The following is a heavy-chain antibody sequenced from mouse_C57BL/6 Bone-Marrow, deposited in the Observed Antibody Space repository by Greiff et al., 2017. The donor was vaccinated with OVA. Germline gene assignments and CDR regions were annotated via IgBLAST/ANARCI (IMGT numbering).Heavy chain of an antibody. CDR3: ARWGSRQLGWYFDV. D-gene: IGHD4-1*02. V-gene: IGHV1-59*01. CDR1: GYTFTSYW. Sequence: VQLQQPGAELVRPGTSVKLSCKASGYTFTSYWMHWVKQRPGQGLEWIGVIDPSDSYTNYNQKFKGKATLTVDTSSSTAYMQLSSLTSEDSAVYYCARWGSRQLGWYFDVWGTGTTVTVSS. CDR2: IDPSDSYT. J-gene: IGHJ1*03.